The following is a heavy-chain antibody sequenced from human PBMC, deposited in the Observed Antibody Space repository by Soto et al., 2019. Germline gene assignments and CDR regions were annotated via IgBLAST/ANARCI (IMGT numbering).Heavy chain of an antibody. CDR2: ISSSSSYI. V-gene: IGHV3-21*01. J-gene: IGHJ6*02. CDR3: ARDLHSSSWLYYYYGIDV. Sequence: LGLSCAASGFTFSSYSMNWVRQAPGKGLEWVSSISSSSSYIYYADSVKGRFTISRDNAKNSLYLQMNSLRAEDTAVYYCARDLHSSSWLYYYYGIDVWGQGTTVTVSS. D-gene: IGHD6-13*01. CDR1: GFTFSSYS.